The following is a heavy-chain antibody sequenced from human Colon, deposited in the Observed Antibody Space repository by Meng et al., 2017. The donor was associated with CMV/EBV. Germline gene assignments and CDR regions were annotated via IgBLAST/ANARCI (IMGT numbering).Heavy chain of an antibody. Sequence: SGFTFSRYAMHWVRQAPGKGLEWVAVIAYDASNEQYTDSVKGRFTISRDNSKNTVYLQVNSLRDEDTAVYYCAKERERWLQLYYFDYWGQGTLVTVSS. J-gene: IGHJ4*02. CDR1: GFTFSRYA. CDR3: AKERERWLQLYYFDY. CDR2: IAYDASNE. D-gene: IGHD5-24*01. V-gene: IGHV3-30*18.